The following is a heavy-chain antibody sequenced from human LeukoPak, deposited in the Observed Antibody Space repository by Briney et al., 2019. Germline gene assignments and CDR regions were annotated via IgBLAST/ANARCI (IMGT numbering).Heavy chain of an antibody. V-gene: IGHV3-30*18. CDR1: GFTFSNHG. J-gene: IGHJ6*04. CDR3: AKDLRAVGMVRGVGYYYYGMDV. Sequence: PGGSLRLSCAASGFTFSNHGMHWVRQAPGKGLEWVAVISYDGSNKYYADAVKGRFTISRDNSKNTLDLQMNSLRVEDTAVYYCAKDLRAVGMVRGVGYYYYGMDVWGKGTTVTVSS. CDR2: ISYDGSNK. D-gene: IGHD3-10*01.